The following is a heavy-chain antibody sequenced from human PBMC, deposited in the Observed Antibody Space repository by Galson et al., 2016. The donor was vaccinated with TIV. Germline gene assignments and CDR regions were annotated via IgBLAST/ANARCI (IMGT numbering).Heavy chain of an antibody. V-gene: IGHV1-2*02. J-gene: IGHJ5*02. CDR3: ARDVGSSSTSWFDP. CDR2: INPDNGDT. CDR1: EDTFTAYY. D-gene: IGHD6-6*01. Sequence: VKVSCKASEDTFTAYYIHWVRQAPGLGLEWMGWINPDNGDTNYAQKFEGRVTMTRDTSMTTVYMDLSSLKSDDTAVYYCARDVGSSSTSWFDPWGQGTLVTVSS.